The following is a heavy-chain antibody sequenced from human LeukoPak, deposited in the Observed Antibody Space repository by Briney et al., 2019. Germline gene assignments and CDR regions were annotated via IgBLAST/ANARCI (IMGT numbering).Heavy chain of an antibody. CDR1: GFTFSSYS. Sequence: PGGSLRLSCAASGFTFSSYSMNWVRQAPGKGLEWVSSISSSSSYIYYADSVKGRFTISRDNAKNSLYLQMSSLRAEDTAVYYCARGNAEARGFDYWGQGTLVTVSS. CDR2: ISSSSSYI. D-gene: IGHD1-26*01. V-gene: IGHV3-21*01. J-gene: IGHJ4*02. CDR3: ARGNAEARGFDY.